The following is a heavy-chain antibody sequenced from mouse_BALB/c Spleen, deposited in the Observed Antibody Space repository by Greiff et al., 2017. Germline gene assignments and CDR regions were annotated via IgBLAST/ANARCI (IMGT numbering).Heavy chain of an antibody. CDR3: ARSHWENAMDY. D-gene: IGHD4-1*01. Sequence: QVQLQQSGAELAKPGASVKMSCKASGYTFTSYWMHWVKQRPGQGLEWIGYINPSTGYTEYNQKFKDKATLTADKSSSTAYMQLSSLTSEDSAVYYCARSHWENAMDYWGQGTSVTVSS. CDR2: INPSTGYT. J-gene: IGHJ4*01. CDR1: GYTFTSYW. V-gene: IGHV1-7*01.